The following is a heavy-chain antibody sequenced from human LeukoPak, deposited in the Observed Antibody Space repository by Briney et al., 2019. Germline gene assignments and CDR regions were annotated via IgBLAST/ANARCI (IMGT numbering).Heavy chain of an antibody. J-gene: IGHJ4*02. CDR3: AREGVSSPLDY. V-gene: IGHV4-38-2*02. CDR2: IYHSGST. CDR1: GYSISSGYY. D-gene: IGHD3-10*01. Sequence: SETLSLTCTVSGYSISSGYYWGWIRQPPGKGLEWIGSIYHSGSTYYNPSLKSRVTISVDTSKNQFSLKLSSVTAADTAVYYCAREGVSSPLDYWGQGTLVTVSS.